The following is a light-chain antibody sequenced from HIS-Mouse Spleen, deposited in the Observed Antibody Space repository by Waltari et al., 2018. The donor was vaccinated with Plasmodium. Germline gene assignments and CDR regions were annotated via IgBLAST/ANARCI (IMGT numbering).Light chain of an antibody. V-gene: IGLV3-10*01. J-gene: IGLJ3*02. CDR3: YATDSSGNHRV. CDR1: ALPKNY. CDR2: EDS. Sequence: SYELTQPPSVSVSPGQTARITCSGDALPKNYAYWYQQKSGQAPVLVIYEDSKRPSWIPERFSGSSSGTMATLTISGAQVEDEADYYCYATDSSGNHRVFGGGTKLTVL.